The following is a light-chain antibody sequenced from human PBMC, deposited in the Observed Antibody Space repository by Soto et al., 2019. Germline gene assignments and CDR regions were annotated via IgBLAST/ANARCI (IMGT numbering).Light chain of an antibody. J-gene: IGKJ2*01. CDR3: QQRSDWPRT. CDR2: DVF. V-gene: IGKV3-11*01. CDR1: QSVSRF. Sequence: EIVLTQSPATLSLSPGERATLSCRASQSVSRFLVWYQQKPGQAPRLLIYDVFKRATGIPARFSGSGSGTDFTLTISSLEPEDFAFYFCQQRSDWPRTFGQGTKLEIK.